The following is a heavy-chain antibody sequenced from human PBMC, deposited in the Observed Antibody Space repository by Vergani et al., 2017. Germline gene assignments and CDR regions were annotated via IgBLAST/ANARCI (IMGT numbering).Heavy chain of an antibody. V-gene: IGHV7-4-1*02. CDR3: ARDPYYYDSSGPQEDAFDI. D-gene: IGHD3-22*01. CDR2: INTNTGNP. CDR1: GYTFTSYA. Sequence: QVHLVQSGSELKKPGASVKVSCKAFGYTFTSYAMNWVRQAPGQGLEWMGWINTNTGNPTYAQGFTGRFVFSLDTSVSTAYLQISSLKTEDTAVYYCARDPYYYDSSGPQEDAFDIWGQGTMVTVSS. J-gene: IGHJ3*02.